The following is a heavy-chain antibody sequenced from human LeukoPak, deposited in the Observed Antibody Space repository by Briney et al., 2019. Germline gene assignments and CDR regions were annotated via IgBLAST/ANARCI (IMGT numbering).Heavy chain of an antibody. D-gene: IGHD2-21*01. CDR1: GYTFTDTY. V-gene: IGHV1-2*02. Sequence: ASVRVSCKASGYTFTDTYMHWVRQAPGQGLEWMGCIKPNSGDTTYAQKFQGRVTMTRDTSISTAYMELSRLRSDDTAVYYCARECYFFDFKTYYYMDVWGKGTTVIVSS. CDR3: ARECYFFDFKTYYYMDV. J-gene: IGHJ6*03. CDR2: IKPNSGDT.